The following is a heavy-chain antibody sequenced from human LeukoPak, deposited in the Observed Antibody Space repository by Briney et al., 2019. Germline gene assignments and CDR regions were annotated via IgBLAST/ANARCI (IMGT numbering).Heavy chain of an antibody. CDR2: IIPIFGTA. V-gene: IGHV1-69*05. Sequence: ASVKVSCKASGGTFSSYAISWVRQAPGQGLEWMGRIIPIFGTANYAQKFQGRVTITTDESTSTAYKELSSLRSEDTAVYYCARGADVVYFDYWGQGTLVTVSS. CDR3: ARGADVVYFDY. D-gene: IGHD2-21*01. CDR1: GGTFSSYA. J-gene: IGHJ4*02.